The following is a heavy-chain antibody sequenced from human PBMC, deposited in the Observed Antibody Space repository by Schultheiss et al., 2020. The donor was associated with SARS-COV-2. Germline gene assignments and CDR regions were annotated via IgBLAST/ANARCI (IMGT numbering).Heavy chain of an antibody. CDR1: GGSISSYY. J-gene: IGHJ6*02. D-gene: IGHD2/OR15-2a*01. Sequence: SETLSLTCTVSGGSISSYYWSWIRQPPGKGLEWIGYIYYSGSTNYNPSLKSRVTISVDTSKNQFSLKLSSVTAADTAVYYCARLSIFHYYYYYGMDVWGQGTTVTVSS. V-gene: IGHV4-59*01. CDR2: IYYSGST. CDR3: ARLSIFHYYYYYGMDV.